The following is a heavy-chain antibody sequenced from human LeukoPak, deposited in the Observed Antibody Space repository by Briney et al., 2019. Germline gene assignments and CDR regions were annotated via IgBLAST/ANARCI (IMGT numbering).Heavy chain of an antibody. D-gene: IGHD1-1*01. CDR2: IYYSGST. J-gene: IGHJ4*02. CDR3: ARFREHLRRMRGHVEYYFDY. Sequence: SETLSLTCTVFGGSISSSSYYWGWIRQPPGKGLEWIGSIYYSGSTFYTPSLKSRVTISVDTSKNQFSLKLSSVTAADTAVYYCARFREHLRRMRGHVEYYFDYWGQGTLVTVSS. CDR1: GGSISSSSYY. V-gene: IGHV4-39*01.